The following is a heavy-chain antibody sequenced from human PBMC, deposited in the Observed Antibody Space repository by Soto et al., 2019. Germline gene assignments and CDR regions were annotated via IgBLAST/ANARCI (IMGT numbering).Heavy chain of an antibody. D-gene: IGHD3-10*01. CDR2: ISSSGSTI. CDR3: ARPPPGPDYFDY. CDR1: GFTFSDYY. Sequence: VGSLRLSCAASGFTFSDYYMSWIRQAPGKGLEWVSYISSSGSTIYYADSVKGRFTISRDNAKNSLYLQMNSLRAEDTAVYYWARPPPGPDYFDYGGQEPLVTFS. J-gene: IGHJ4*02. V-gene: IGHV3-11*01.